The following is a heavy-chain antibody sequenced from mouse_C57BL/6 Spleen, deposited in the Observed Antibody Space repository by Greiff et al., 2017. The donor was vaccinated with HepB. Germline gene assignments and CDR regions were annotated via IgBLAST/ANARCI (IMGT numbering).Heavy chain of an antibody. V-gene: IGHV1-53*01. CDR1: GYTFTSYW. CDR2: INPSNGGT. CDR3: AKEGYDYDVYYFDD. Sequence: QVQLQQPGTELVKPGASVKLSCKASGYTFTSYWMHWVKQRPGQGLEWIGNINPSNGGTNYNEKFKSKATLTVDKSSSTAYMQLSSLTSEDSAVYYCAKEGYDYDVYYFDDWGQGTTLTVSS. J-gene: IGHJ2*01. D-gene: IGHD2-4*01.